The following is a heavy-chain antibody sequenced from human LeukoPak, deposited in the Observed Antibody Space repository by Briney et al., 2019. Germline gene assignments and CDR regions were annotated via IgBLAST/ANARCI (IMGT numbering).Heavy chain of an antibody. CDR1: GDTFSSYA. Sequence: SVKVSCKASGDTFSSYAFNWVRHAPGQGLEWMGRLIPVLDNSNYAPKFQDRVTMTADESTSTVYMELSSLTSEDTAVYYCARGGIGLGYWGQGTLVTVSS. CDR3: ARGGIGLGY. V-gene: IGHV1-69*11. J-gene: IGHJ4*02. CDR2: LIPVLDNS. D-gene: IGHD3-3*02.